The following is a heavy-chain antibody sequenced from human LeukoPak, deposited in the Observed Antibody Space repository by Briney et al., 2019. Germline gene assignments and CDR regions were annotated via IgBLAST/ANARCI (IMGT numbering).Heavy chain of an antibody. J-gene: IGHJ4*02. V-gene: IGHV4-31*03. Sequence: PSETLSLTCTVSGGSISSGGYYWSWIRQHPGKGLEWIGYIYYSGSTYYNPSLKSRVTISVDTSKNQFSLKLSSVTAADTAVYYCARGSTDRGIIINYWGQGNLVTVSS. CDR3: ARGSTDRGIIINY. CDR2: IYYSGST. D-gene: IGHD3-10*01. CDR1: GGSISSGGYY.